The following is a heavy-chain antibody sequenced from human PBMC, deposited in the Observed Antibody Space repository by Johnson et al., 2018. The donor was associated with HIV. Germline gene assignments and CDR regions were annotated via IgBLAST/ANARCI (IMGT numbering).Heavy chain of an antibody. CDR3: TIPYYYDSGGYQ. CDR2: ISSNGGST. D-gene: IGHD3-22*01. CDR1: GFTFSMYA. Sequence: VQLVESGGGLVQPGGSLRLSCAASGFTFSMYAMHWVRQAPGKGLDYVSAISSNGGSTYYADSVKGRFTISSDNSKNTLYLQMDSLRAEDMAVYYCTIPYYYDSGGYQWGQGTMVTVSS. J-gene: IGHJ3*01. V-gene: IGHV3-64*07.